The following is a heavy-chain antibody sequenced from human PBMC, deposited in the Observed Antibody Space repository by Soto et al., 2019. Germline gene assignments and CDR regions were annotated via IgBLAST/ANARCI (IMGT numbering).Heavy chain of an antibody. V-gene: IGHV4-61*01. CDR1: GGSVSSGSYY. Sequence: QVQLQESGPGLVKPSETLSLTCTVSGGSVSSGSYYWSWIRQPPGKGLEWIGYIYYSGSTNYNPSLKSRVTISVDTSKNQFSLMLSSVTAADTAVYYCARTFPAYCGGDCYSSYFDYWGQGTLVTVSS. CDR3: ARTFPAYCGGDCYSSYFDY. J-gene: IGHJ4*02. D-gene: IGHD2-21*02. CDR2: IYYSGST.